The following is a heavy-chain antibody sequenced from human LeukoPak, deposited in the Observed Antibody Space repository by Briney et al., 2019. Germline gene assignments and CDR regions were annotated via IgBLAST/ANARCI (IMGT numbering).Heavy chain of an antibody. CDR2: ISRSSSTI. J-gene: IGHJ6*03. CDR3: ARDGERYNWNYGKYYYYMDV. V-gene: IGHV3-48*01. CDR1: GFTFSDYS. Sequence: GGSLRLSCAASGFTFSDYSMNWVRQAPGKGLEWVSYISRSSSTIYYADSVKGRFTISRDNAKNSLYLQMNSLRAEDTAVYYCARDGERYNWNYGKYYYYMDVWGKGTTVTVSS. D-gene: IGHD1-7*01.